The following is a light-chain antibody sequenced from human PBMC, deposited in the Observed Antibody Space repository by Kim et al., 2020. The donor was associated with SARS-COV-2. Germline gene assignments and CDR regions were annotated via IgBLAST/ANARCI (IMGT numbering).Light chain of an antibody. CDR1: QSVSSSK. CDR3: QQYGSLST. CDR2: GAS. J-gene: IGKJ4*01. Sequence: LSPGERAPLSCRASQSVSSSKLAWYQQKPGQAPRLLIYGASSRATGIPDRFSVSGSGTDFTLTISSLEPEDFAVYYCQQYGSLSTFGGGTKVDIK. V-gene: IGKV3-20*01.